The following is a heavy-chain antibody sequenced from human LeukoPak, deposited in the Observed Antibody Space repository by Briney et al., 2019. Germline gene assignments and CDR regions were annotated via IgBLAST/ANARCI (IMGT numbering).Heavy chain of an antibody. Sequence: ASVKVSCKASGYTFTTYYMHWVRQAPGQGLEWMGIINPSGGRRSYAQKFQGRGTMTRDRSTTTVYMELRRQRSEDTDVYYCVRDLYSGSFVRFDYWGQGALVTVSS. V-gene: IGHV1-46*01. D-gene: IGHD1-26*01. J-gene: IGHJ4*02. CDR1: GYTFTTYY. CDR2: INPSGGRR. CDR3: VRDLYSGSFVRFDY.